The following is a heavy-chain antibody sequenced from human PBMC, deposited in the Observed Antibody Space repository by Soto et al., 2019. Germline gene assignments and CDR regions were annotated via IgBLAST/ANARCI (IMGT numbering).Heavy chain of an antibody. CDR3: ARDSVLAYYSAQRYSYWFDP. CDR2: IYYSGNT. D-gene: IGHD4-4*01. CDR1: GVAVGRGGYC. Sequence: SEALSRTYTVSGVAVGRGGYCWSWIWRCLGKGRGWIGYIYYSGNTDYTHSLRGRASISVDKAKNHFSMQLTSVTSADTAIYYCARDSVLAYYSAQRYSYWFDPWGQGTMVTVSS. J-gene: IGHJ5*02. V-gene: IGHV4-61*03.